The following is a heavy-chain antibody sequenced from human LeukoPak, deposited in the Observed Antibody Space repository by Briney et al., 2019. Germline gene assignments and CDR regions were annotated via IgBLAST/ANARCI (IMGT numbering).Heavy chain of an antibody. V-gene: IGHV1-18*01. Sequence: ASVKVSCKASGYTFTSYGISWVRQAPGQGLEWMGWISAYNGNTNYAQKLQGRVTMTTDTSTSTAYMELRSLRSDDTAVYYCARDPGYYGSGSYYKYPFDYWGQGTLVTVSS. CDR3: ARDPGYYGSGSYYKYPFDY. D-gene: IGHD3-10*01. J-gene: IGHJ4*02. CDR1: GYTFTSYG. CDR2: ISAYNGNT.